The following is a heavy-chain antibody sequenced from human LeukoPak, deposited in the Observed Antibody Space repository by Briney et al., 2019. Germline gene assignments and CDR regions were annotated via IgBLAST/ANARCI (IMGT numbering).Heavy chain of an antibody. CDR1: VFIFSIYA. J-gene: IGHJ2*01. V-gene: IGHV3-23*01. CDR2: ICDSGDTI. Sequence: GGSLRLSCAASVFIFSIYAVLWVREAPGKGVEWFLGICDSGDTIHCGVCVKGRLIISRANSKDSLYLQMNSLTVGDTAVYYCATAESLPHYWHFDLWGRGNLVSVSS. D-gene: IGHD1-14*01. CDR3: ATAESLPHYWHFDL.